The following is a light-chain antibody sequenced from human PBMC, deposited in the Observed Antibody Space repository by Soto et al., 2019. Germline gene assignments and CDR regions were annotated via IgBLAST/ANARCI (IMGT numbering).Light chain of an antibody. V-gene: IGLV1-51*01. CDR1: SSNIGNNY. CDR2: DNN. Sequence: QSVLTQLPSVSAAPGQKVTISCSGSSSNIGNNYVSWYQQLPGTAPKLLIYDNNKRPSEIPDRFSGSKSGTSGTLDITGLQTGDEADYYCATWDGSRPGEVFGGGTKLTVL. J-gene: IGLJ2*01. CDR3: ATWDGSRPGEV.